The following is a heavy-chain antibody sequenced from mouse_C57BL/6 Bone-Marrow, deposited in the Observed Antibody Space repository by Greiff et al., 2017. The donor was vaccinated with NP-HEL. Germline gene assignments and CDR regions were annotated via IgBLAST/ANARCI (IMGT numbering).Heavy chain of an antibody. J-gene: IGHJ1*03. CDR3: ARRTTEWYFDV. V-gene: IGHV1-76*01. CDR1: GYTFTDYY. CDR2: IYPGSGNT. Sequence: VQRVESGAELVRPGASVKLSCKASGYTFTDYYINWVKQRPGQGLEWIARIYPGSGNTYYNEKFKGKATLTAEKSSSTAYMQLSSLTSEDSAVYFCARRTTEWYFDVWGTGTTVTVSS. D-gene: IGHD1-1*01.